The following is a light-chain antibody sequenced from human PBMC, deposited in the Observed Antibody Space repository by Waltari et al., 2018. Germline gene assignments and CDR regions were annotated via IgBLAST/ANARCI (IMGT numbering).Light chain of an antibody. CDR1: QTIGSS. CDR3: QQSATLPYT. CDR2: YAS. V-gene: IGKV6-21*01. J-gene: IGKJ2*01. Sequence: EIMLTQSPDFQSVTPKEKVPITCRASQTIGSSLHWYQQKPDQSPKLLIKYASQSFSGVSSRFNGSGSGRDFTLTINALEGEDVATYYCQQSATLPYTFGQGTKLEMK.